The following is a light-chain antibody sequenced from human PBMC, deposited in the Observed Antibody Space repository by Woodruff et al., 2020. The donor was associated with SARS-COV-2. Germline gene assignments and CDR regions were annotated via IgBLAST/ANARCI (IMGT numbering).Light chain of an antibody. Sequence: GQSITISCTGTSSDVGGYNYVSWYQQHPGKAPKLMIYEVSSRPSGVSNRFSGSKSGNTASLTISGLQAEDEADYYCSSYTSSSTPVFGGGTKLTV. CDR1: SSDVGGYNY. CDR3: SSYTSSSTPV. J-gene: IGLJ3*02. CDR2: EVS. V-gene: IGLV2-14*01.